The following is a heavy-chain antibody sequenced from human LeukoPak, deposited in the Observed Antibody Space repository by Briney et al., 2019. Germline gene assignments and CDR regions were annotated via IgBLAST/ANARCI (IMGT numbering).Heavy chain of an antibody. CDR2: IYSSGST. CDR3: ARVDTAVLTGFDY. CDR1: GFIVSSNY. J-gene: IGHJ4*02. D-gene: IGHD5-18*01. V-gene: IGHV3-53*01. Sequence: PGGSLRLSCAASGFIVSSNYMSWVRQAPGKGLEWVSVIYSSGSTFYADSVKGRFTISRDNSKNTLYLQMNSLRAEDTAVYYCARVDTAVLTGFDYWGQGTLVTVSS.